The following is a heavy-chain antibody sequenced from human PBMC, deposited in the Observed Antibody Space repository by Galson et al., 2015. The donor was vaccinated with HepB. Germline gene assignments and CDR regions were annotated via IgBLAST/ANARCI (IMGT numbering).Heavy chain of an antibody. J-gene: IGHJ4*02. V-gene: IGHV3-23*01. CDR2: ISDSGDST. D-gene: IGHD5-12*01. CDR3: AKDAAPGRGSRYFDD. CDR1: GFTFSNYA. Sequence: SLRLSCAASGFTFSNYAITWVRQAPGQGLEWVSAISDSGDSTYYADSVRGRFTISRDNSKNTLYLQMNGLTADDTAVYFCAKDAAPGRGSRYFDDWGQGTLVTVSS.